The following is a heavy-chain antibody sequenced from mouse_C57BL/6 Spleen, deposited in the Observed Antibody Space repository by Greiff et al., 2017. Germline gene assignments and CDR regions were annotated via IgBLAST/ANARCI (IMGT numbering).Heavy chain of an antibody. Sequence: EVQLQESGPGMVKPSQSLSLTCTVTGYSITSGYDWHWIRHFPGNKLEWMGYISYSGSTNYNPSLKSRISITHDTSKNHFFLKLNSVTTEDTATYDCARGGDGYSWAFAYWGQGTLVTVSA. CDR1: GYSITSGYD. V-gene: IGHV3-1*01. J-gene: IGHJ3*01. CDR2: ISYSGST. D-gene: IGHD2-3*01. CDR3: ARGGDGYSWAFAY.